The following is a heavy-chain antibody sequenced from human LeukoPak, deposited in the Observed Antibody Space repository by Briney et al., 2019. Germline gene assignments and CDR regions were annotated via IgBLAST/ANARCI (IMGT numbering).Heavy chain of an antibody. J-gene: IGHJ4*02. CDR1: GFTFSSYG. CDR2: IRYDGSNK. D-gene: IGHD3-3*01. CDR3: AKDQELRFLEWLPGAPLDY. V-gene: IGHV3-30*02. Sequence: PGGSLRLSCAASGFTFSSYGMHWVRQAPGKGLEWVAFIRYDGSNKYYADSVKGRFTISRDNSKNTLYLQMNSLRAEDTAVYYCAKDQELRFLEWLPGAPLDYWGQGTLVTVSS.